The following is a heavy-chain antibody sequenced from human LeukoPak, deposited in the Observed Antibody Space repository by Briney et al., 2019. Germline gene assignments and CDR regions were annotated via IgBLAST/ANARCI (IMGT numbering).Heavy chain of an antibody. CDR3: AREILGYCSSTSCSKAFQH. J-gene: IGHJ1*01. Sequence: ASVKVSCKASGYTFTSYGISWVRQAPGQGLEWMGWISAYNGNTNYAQKLQGRVTMTTDTSTSTAYMELSSLRSEDTAVYYCAREILGYCSSTSCSKAFQHWGQGTLVTVSS. CDR2: ISAYNGNT. CDR1: GYTFTSYG. V-gene: IGHV1-18*01. D-gene: IGHD2-2*01.